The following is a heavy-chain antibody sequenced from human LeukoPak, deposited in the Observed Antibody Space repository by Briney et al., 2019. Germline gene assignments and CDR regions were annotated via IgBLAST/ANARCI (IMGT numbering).Heavy chain of an antibody. CDR2: IYHSGST. CDR3: ARVSRYFGWLSPGGPTNWFDP. D-gene: IGHD3-9*01. CDR1: GGSISSGGYS. Sequence: SQTLSLTCAVSGGSISSGGYSWSWIRQPPGKGLEWIGYIYHSGSTYYNPSLKSRVTISVDRSKNQFSLKLSSVTAADTAVYYCARVSRYFGWLSPGGPTNWFDPWGQGTLVTVSS. J-gene: IGHJ5*02. V-gene: IGHV4-30-2*01.